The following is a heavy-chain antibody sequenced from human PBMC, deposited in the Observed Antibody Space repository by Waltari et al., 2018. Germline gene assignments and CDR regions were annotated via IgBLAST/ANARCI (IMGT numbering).Heavy chain of an antibody. Sequence: EVQLVESGGGLVQPGRSLRLSCAVSGFNFDDYAMHWVRQAPGKGLGWVSGISWNRDKIGYADSVKGRFTISRDNAKNSLYLQMNSLRPEDTALYYCAKGHSGSYGLKDWGQGTLVTVSS. CDR2: ISWNRDKI. CDR1: GFNFDDYA. V-gene: IGHV3-9*01. J-gene: IGHJ4*02. CDR3: AKGHSGSYGLKD. D-gene: IGHD1-26*01.